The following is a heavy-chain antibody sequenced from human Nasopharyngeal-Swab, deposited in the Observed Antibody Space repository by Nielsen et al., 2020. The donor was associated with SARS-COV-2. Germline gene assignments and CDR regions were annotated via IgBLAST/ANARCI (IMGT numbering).Heavy chain of an antibody. Sequence: ASVKVSCKASGYTFTGYYMHWVRQAPGQGLEWMGWISAYNGNTNYAQKLQGRVTMTTDTSTSTAYMELRSLRSDDTAVYYCARSTPYYYDSSGYYYYFDYWGQGTLVTVSS. CDR3: ARSTPYYYDSSGYYYYFDY. CDR2: ISAYNGNT. V-gene: IGHV1-18*04. CDR1: GYTFTGYY. J-gene: IGHJ4*02. D-gene: IGHD3-22*01.